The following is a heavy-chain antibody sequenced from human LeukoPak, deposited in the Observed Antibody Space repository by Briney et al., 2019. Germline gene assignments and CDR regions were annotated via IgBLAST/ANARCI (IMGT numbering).Heavy chain of an antibody. V-gene: IGHV3-11*04. CDR3: ARTWGAADS. D-gene: IGHD3-16*01. CDR1: GFSFSDYY. Sequence: GGSLRLSCAASGFSFSDYYMSWIRQAPGKGLEWVSYISSGGTSIYYADSVRGRFTISRDNAENSLYLQMTSLRVDDTAVYYCARTWGAADSWGQGALVTVSS. CDR2: ISSGGTSI. J-gene: IGHJ4*02.